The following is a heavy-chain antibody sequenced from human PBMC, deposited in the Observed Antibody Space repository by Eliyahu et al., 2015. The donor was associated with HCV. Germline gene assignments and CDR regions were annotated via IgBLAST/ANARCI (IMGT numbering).Heavy chain of an antibody. D-gene: IGHD4-17*01. V-gene: IGHV3-23*01. J-gene: IGHJ4*02. Sequence: EVQLLESGGDLVQPGGSLXLSCAASGFTFGRYSMNWVRQAPGKGLEWVSVISATGVKTYYADSVKGRFTISRDNSKSTVYLQMTSLRPEDTARYYCAKHRVPDTTVEKLFDSWGQGTLVAVSS. CDR3: AKHRVPDTTVEKLFDS. CDR2: ISATGVKT. CDR1: GFTFGRYS.